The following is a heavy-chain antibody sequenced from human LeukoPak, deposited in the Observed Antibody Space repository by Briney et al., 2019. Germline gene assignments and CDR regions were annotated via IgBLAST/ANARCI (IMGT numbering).Heavy chain of an antibody. CDR1: GFTFSTYE. V-gene: IGHV3-48*03. J-gene: IGHJ5*02. CDR3: ARDRRYYDSSGYYYTWFDP. CDR2: ISSSGSTT. D-gene: IGHD3-22*01. Sequence: AGGSLRLSCAASGFTFSTYEMNWVRQAPGKGLEWVSYISSSGSTTYCADSVKGRFTISRDNAKNSRYLQMNSLRAEDTAVYYCARDRRYYDSSGYYYTWFDPWGQGTLVTVSS.